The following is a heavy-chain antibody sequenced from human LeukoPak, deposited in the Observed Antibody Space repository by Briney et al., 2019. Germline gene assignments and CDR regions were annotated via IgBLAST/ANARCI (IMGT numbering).Heavy chain of an antibody. J-gene: IGHJ2*01. CDR3: ARLGLLPWYFDI. CDR2: IYSSGST. Sequence: PSETLSLTCTVSRFSIRNYYWSWIRQPPGKGLEWIGYIYSSGSTNFNPSLKSRVTMSADTSRNQFSLKLSSVTAADTAVYFCARLGLLPWYFDIWGRGTLVTVSS. V-gene: IGHV4-4*08. D-gene: IGHD1-26*01. CDR1: RFSIRNYY.